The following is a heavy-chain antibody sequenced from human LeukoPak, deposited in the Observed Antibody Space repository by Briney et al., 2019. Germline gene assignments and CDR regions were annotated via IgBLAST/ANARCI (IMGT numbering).Heavy chain of an antibody. CDR2: IIHSGST. CDR3: AGTTARGLFEYYFDD. CDR1: GGSFGGSY. J-gene: IGHJ4*01. D-gene: IGHD2-21*02. V-gene: IGHV4-34*12. Sequence: ETLSLTCAVYGGSFGGSYSSWIRPPPGRGRGWMGEIIHSGSTNYNPSPKSRATISVDTSKNQFSLKLSSVTAADTAVYYWAGTTARGLFEYYFDDWGQGTLVTVSS.